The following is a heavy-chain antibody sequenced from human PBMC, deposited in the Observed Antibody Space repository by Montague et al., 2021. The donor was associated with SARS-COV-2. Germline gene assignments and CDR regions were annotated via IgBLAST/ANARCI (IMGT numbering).Heavy chain of an antibody. CDR3: AREYSSGVYFDY. J-gene: IGHJ4*02. CDR1: GFSLSTSGMC. V-gene: IGHV2-70*11. CDR2: IDWDDDK. Sequence: PALVNPTQTLTLTCAFSGFSLSTSGMCVGWIRQPPGKALEWLARIDWDDDKYYSTSLKTRLTISKDTSKNQVVLTMTNMDPVDTATYYCAREYSSGVYFDYWGQGTLVTVSS. D-gene: IGHD6-19*01.